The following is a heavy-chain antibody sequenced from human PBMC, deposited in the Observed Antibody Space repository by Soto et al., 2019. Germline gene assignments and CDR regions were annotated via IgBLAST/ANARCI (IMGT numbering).Heavy chain of an antibody. CDR2: IYYSGST. V-gene: IGHV4-59*01. J-gene: IGHJ6*02. CDR3: ARVSSIAAAGSYSYGMDV. CDR1: GGSISSYY. D-gene: IGHD6-13*01. Sequence: QVQLQESGPGLVKPSETLSLTCTVSGGSISSYYWSWIRQPPGKGLEWIGYIYYSGSTNYNPSLKSRVTISVDTTKNQFSLKLSSVTAADTAVYYCARVSSIAAAGSYSYGMDVWGQGTTVTVSS.